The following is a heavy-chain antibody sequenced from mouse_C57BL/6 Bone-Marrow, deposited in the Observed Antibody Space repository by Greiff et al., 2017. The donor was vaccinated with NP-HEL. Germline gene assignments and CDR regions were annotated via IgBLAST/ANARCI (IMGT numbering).Heavy chain of an antibody. CDR2: IYPRSGNT. D-gene: IGHD1-1*01. J-gene: IGHJ3*01. V-gene: IGHV1-81*01. CDR3: ARFYYGSSYVWFAY. CDR1: GYTFTSYG. Sequence: VKLMESGAELARPGASVKLSCKASGYTFTSYGISWVKQRTGQGLEWIGEIYPRSGNTYYNEKFKGKATLTADKSSSTAYMELRSLTSEDSAVYFCARFYYGSSYVWFAYWGQGTLVTVSA.